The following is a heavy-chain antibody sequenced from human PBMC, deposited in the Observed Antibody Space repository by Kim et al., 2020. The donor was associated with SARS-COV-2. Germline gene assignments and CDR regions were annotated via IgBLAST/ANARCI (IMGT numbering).Heavy chain of an antibody. Sequence: GSTIYYADSVKGRFTISRDNAKNSLYLQMNSLRAEDTAVYYCARDVGAGSWGQGTLVTVSS. CDR2: GSTI. V-gene: IGHV3-48*03. D-gene: IGHD1-26*01. CDR3: ARDVGAGS. J-gene: IGHJ4*02.